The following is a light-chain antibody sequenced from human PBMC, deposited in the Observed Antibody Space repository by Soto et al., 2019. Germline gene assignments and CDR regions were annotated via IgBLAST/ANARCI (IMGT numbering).Light chain of an antibody. CDR2: ETD. CDR3: QSYGSGLSVV. V-gene: IGLV1-40*01. J-gene: IGLJ2*01. CDR1: SSNIGGNS. Sequence: QSVMTQPPSVSAAPGQKVTISCSGSSSNIGGNSVSWYQQLPGTAPNLLIYETDNRPSGVPDRFSASRSGASASLAIDKLQTGDEGDYYCQSYGSGLSVVFGGGTKVTVL.